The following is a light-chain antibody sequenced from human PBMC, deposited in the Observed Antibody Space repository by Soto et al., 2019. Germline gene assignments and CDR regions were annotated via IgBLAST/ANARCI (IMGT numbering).Light chain of an antibody. V-gene: IGLV1-40*01. J-gene: IGLJ1*01. CDR1: SSNIGAGCE. Sequence: QSLLTHSPSLSGAPGQRVTISCTGCSSNIGAGCEVHWYQHLPGKAPKLLIYGNTNRPSGIPDRFSGSKSGTSATLGITGFQTGDEADYYCGSWDSSLSAYVFATGPKVTVL. CDR3: GSWDSSLSAYV. CDR2: GNT.